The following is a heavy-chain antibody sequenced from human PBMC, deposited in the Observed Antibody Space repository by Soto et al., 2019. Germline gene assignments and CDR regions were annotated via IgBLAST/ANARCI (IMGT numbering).Heavy chain of an antibody. J-gene: IGHJ6*02. V-gene: IGHV3-23*01. CDR2: ISLGGDTT. D-gene: IGHD3-16*01. Sequence: EVQLLESGGGLVQPGGSLRLSCAASGFTFSSYAMTWVRQAPGKGLEWVSAISLGGDTTYYADSVKGRFTISRDNSKNTLYLQMSSLRAEDTALYYCAKGAFAGYYYYGMDVWGQGTTVTVSS. CDR1: GFTFSSYA. CDR3: AKGAFAGYYYYGMDV.